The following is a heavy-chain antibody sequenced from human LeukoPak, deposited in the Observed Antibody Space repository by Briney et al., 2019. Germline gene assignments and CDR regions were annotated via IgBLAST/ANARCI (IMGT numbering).Heavy chain of an antibody. CDR2: ISSSGSTI. CDR3: ARAAAYYYYYMDV. D-gene: IGHD6-13*01. Sequence: GGSLRLSCAASGFTFSDYYMSWIRQAPGKGLEWVSYISSSGSTIYYADSVKGRFTISRDNAKNSLYLQMNSLRAEDTAVYYCARAAAYYYYYMDVWGKGTTVTVSS. J-gene: IGHJ6*03. CDR1: GFTFSDYY. V-gene: IGHV3-11*01.